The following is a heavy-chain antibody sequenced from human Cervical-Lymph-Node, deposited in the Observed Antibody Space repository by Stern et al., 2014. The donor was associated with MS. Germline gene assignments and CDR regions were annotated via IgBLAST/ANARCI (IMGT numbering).Heavy chain of an antibody. Sequence: QMQLVQSGAEVKKPGSSVKVSCKASGGTFSSYPISWVRQAPGQGLEWMGGILPIFGTANFAQKFQGRLTITADESTSTAYMELGSLRSEDTAVYYCARDRDSTVTTFGGLDVWGQGTPVTVSS. CDR2: ILPIFGTA. D-gene: IGHD4-11*01. CDR1: GGTFSSYP. V-gene: IGHV1-69*01. J-gene: IGHJ6*02. CDR3: ARDRDSTVTTFGGLDV.